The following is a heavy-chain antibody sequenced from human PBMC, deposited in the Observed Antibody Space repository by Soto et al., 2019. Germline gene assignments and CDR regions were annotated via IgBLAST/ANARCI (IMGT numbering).Heavy chain of an antibody. CDR3: ASNYYDSSGYYNY. J-gene: IGHJ4*02. V-gene: IGHV4-61*01. CDR2: IYYSGST. Sequence: SETLSLTCTVSGGSVSSGIYYWSWIRHPPGKGLEWVGYIYYSGSTNYSPSLKSRVTVSVDTSKNQFSLKLSSVTAADTAVYYCASNYYDSSGYYNYWGQGTMITVST. D-gene: IGHD3-22*01. CDR1: GGSVSSGIYY.